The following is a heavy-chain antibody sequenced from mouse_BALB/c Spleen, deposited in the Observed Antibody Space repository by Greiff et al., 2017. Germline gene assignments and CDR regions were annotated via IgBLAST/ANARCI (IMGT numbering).Heavy chain of an antibody. V-gene: IGHV2-9*02. J-gene: IGHJ4*01. CDR2: IWAGGST. CDR1: GFSLTSYG. D-gene: IGHD1-1*01. CDR3: ARDSRSYYGSSHAMDY. Sequence: VKLVESGPGLVAPSQSLSITCTVSGFSLTSYGVHWVRQPPGKGLEWLGVIWAGGSTNYNSALMSRLSISKDNSKSQVFLKMNSLQTDDTAMYYCARDSRSYYGSSHAMDYWGQGTSVTVSS.